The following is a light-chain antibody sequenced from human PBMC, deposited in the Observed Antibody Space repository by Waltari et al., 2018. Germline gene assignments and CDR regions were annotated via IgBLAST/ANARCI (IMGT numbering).Light chain of an antibody. J-gene: IGLJ2*01. CDR3: ATWDDSLNGVV. CDR2: CNK. V-gene: IGLV1-44*01. CDR1: RSNIGTNT. Sequence: QSVLTQPPSASGTPGQGVTISCSGSRSNIGTNTVNWYQQLPGTAPKVLMYCNKQRPSGFPYRLSGAKSGTSASLAVSGLQSEDEGDYYCATWDDSLNGVVVGGGTKLTVL.